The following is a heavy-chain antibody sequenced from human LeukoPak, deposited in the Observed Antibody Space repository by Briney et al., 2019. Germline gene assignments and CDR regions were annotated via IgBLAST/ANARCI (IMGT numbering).Heavy chain of an antibody. Sequence: GGSLRLSCAASGFTFSSYSMNWVRQAPGKGLEWVSSISSSSSYICYADSVKGRFTISRDNAKNSLYLQMNSLRAEDTAVYYCARDESSGWSYYFDYWGQGTLVTVSS. CDR1: GFTFSSYS. J-gene: IGHJ4*02. V-gene: IGHV3-21*01. D-gene: IGHD6-19*01. CDR2: ISSSSSYI. CDR3: ARDESSGWSYYFDY.